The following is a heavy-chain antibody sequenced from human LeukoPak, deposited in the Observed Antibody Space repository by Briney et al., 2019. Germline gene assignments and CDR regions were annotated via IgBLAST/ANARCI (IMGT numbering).Heavy chain of an antibody. V-gene: IGHV1-46*01. CDR1: GYTFTSYY. Sequence: ASVKVSCKACGYTFTSYYMHWVRQAPGQGLEWMGIINPSGGSTSYAQKFQGRVTMTRDTSTSTVYMELSSLRSEDTAVYYCARDMNWNGQAGYFDYWGQGTLVTVSS. CDR3: ARDMNWNGQAGYFDY. J-gene: IGHJ4*02. D-gene: IGHD1-1*01. CDR2: INPSGGST.